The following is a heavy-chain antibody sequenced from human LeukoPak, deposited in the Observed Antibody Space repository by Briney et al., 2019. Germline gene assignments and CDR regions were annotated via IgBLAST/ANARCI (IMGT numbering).Heavy chain of an antibody. Sequence: GGSLRLSCAASEFAFRRYAMSWVRQAPGKGLEWVSGISDSGISTYYADSVKGRFTISRDNSRNTLYLQMNSLRAEDTAVYYCAKDFEVVPAAMADYWGQGTLVTVSS. J-gene: IGHJ4*02. CDR2: ISDSGIST. CDR1: EFAFRRYA. CDR3: AKDFEVVPAAMADY. V-gene: IGHV3-23*01. D-gene: IGHD2-2*01.